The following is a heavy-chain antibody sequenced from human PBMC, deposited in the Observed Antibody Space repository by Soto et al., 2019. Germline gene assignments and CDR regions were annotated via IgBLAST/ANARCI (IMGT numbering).Heavy chain of an antibody. Sequence: QVQLVQSGAEVKKPGASVKVSCKASGYTFTSYYMHWVRQAPGQGLEWMGIINPSGGSTSYAQKFQGRITMTRDTSTSTVYMELSSLRSEDTAVYYCARVQVPAAPLHCFDPWGQGTLVTVSS. D-gene: IGHD2-2*01. V-gene: IGHV1-46*01. CDR1: GYTFTSYY. CDR2: INPSGGST. CDR3: ARVQVPAAPLHCFDP. J-gene: IGHJ5*02.